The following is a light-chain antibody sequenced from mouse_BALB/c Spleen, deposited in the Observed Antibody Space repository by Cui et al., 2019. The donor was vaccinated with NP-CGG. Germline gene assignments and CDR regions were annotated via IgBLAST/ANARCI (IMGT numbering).Light chain of an antibody. CDR3: ALWYSNHWV. CDR2: VIN. J-gene: IGLJ1*01. CDR1: TGAVTTSNY. Sequence: QAVVTQESAPTTSPGETVTLTCRSSTGAVTTSNYANGVQEKPDHLFTGLIGVINNRVPGVPARFSGSLIGDKAALTITGAQTEDEAIYFCALWYSNHWVFGGGTKLTVL. V-gene: IGLV1*01.